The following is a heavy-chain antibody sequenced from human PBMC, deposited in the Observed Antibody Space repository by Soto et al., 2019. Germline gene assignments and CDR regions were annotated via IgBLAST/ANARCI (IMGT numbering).Heavy chain of an antibody. CDR1: GFTFDDYA. CDR3: AKDRPSVREGGEEYYYYYYMDV. J-gene: IGHJ6*03. D-gene: IGHD7-27*01. Sequence: GGSLRLSCAASGFTFDDYAMHWVRQAPGKGLEWVSGISWNSGSIGYADSVKGRFTISRDNAKNSLYLQMNSLRAEDTALYYCAKDRPSVREGGEEYYYYYYMDVWGKGTTVTVSS. V-gene: IGHV3-9*01. CDR2: ISWNSGSI.